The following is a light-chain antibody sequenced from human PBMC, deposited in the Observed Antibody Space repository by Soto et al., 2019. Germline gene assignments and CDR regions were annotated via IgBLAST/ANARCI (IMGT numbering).Light chain of an antibody. V-gene: IGLV2-14*03. CDR2: DVN. Sequence: QSVLTQPASVSGSPGQSITIPCTGTSSHIGAYNFVSWYQQHPGKAPKLLLYDVNIRPSGVSNRFSGSKSGNTASLTISGLQAEDEADYYCTSWTTSTTMIFGGGTKLTVL. J-gene: IGLJ2*01. CDR1: SSHIGAYNF. CDR3: TSWTTSTTMI.